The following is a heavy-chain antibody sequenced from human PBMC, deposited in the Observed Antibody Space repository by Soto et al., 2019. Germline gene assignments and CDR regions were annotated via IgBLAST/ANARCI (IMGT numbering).Heavy chain of an antibody. CDR1: GGSISSIIYY. Sequence: SDTLSLTCTVSGGSISSIIYYWGWIRQPPGKGLEWIGSIYYSGSTYYNPSLKSRVTISVDTSKNQFSLKLSSVTAADTAVYYCARSETTPITIFGVVIERGYYFDYWGQGTLVTVSS. CDR2: IYYSGST. D-gene: IGHD3-3*01. J-gene: IGHJ4*02. V-gene: IGHV4-39*01. CDR3: ARSETTPITIFGVVIERGYYFDY.